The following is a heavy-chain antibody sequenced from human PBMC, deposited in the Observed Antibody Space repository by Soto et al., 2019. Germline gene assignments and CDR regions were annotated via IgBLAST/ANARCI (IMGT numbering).Heavy chain of an antibody. J-gene: IGHJ4*02. D-gene: IGHD3-10*01. Sequence: PSETLSLTCAVSGGSISSGGYSWSWIRQPPGKGLEWIGYIYHSGSTYYNPSLKSRVTISVDRSKNQFSLKLSSVTAADTAVYYCARYRVAGRTCYFDYWGQGTLVTVSS. CDR1: GGSISSGGYS. V-gene: IGHV4-30-2*01. CDR2: IYHSGST. CDR3: ARYRVAGRTCYFDY.